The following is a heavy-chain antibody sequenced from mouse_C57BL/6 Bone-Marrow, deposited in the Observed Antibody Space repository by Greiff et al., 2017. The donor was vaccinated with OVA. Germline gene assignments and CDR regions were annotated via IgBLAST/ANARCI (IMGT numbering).Heavy chain of an antibody. J-gene: IGHJ4*01. Sequence: QVQLQQPGAELVKPGASVKLSCKASGYTFTSYWMQWVKQRPGQGLEWIGKIDPSDSYTNYNQKFKGKATLTVDTSSSTAYMQLSSLTSEDSAVYYCARRENAMDYWGQGTSVTVSS. CDR3: ARRENAMDY. CDR1: GYTFTSYW. V-gene: IGHV1-50*01. CDR2: IDPSDSYT.